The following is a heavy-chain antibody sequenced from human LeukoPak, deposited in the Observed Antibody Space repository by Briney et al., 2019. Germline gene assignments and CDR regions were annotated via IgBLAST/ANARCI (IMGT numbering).Heavy chain of an antibody. J-gene: IGHJ3*01. V-gene: IGHV1-8*01. CDR2: MNPNSGNT. CDR1: GYTFTSYD. Sequence: ASVKVSCKVSGYTFTSYDINWVRQATGQGLEWMGWMNPNSGNTGYAQKFQGRVTMTRNTTISTAYMELSSLRSEDTAVYYCVRGQPESHSDWGQGTMVTVSS. CDR3: VRGQPESHSD. D-gene: IGHD1-14*01.